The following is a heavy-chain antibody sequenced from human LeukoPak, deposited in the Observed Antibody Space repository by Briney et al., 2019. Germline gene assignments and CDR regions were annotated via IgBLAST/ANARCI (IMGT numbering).Heavy chain of an antibody. CDR1: GGSISSGDYY. CDR2: IYYSGST. V-gene: IGHV4-30-4*01. J-gene: IGHJ1*01. D-gene: IGHD4-17*01. CDR3: ARSLYGDYGYFQH. Sequence: SETLSLTCTVSGGSISSGDYYWSWIRQPPGEGLEWIWYIYYSGSTYYNPSLKSRVTISVDTSKNQFSLKLSSVTAADTAVYYCARSLYGDYGYFQHWGQGTLVTVSS.